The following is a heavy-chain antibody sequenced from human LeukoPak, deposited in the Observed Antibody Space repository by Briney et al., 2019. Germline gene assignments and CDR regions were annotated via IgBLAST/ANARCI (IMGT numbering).Heavy chain of an antibody. Sequence: GGSLRLSCAASGFTFSSYSMNWVRQAPGKGLEWVSSISSSSSYIYYADSVKGRFTISRDNAKNSLYLQMNSLRAEDTAVYYCARAGGGYCSGGSCYDYWGQGTLVTVSS. CDR3: ARAGGGYCSGGSCYDY. CDR2: ISSSSSYI. J-gene: IGHJ4*02. D-gene: IGHD2-15*01. CDR1: GFTFSSYS. V-gene: IGHV3-21*01.